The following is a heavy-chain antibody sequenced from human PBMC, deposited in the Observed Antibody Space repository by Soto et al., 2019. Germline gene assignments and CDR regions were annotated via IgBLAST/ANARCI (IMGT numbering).Heavy chain of an antibody. CDR2: INPSGGST. CDR3: AMAPVLRYFDWSLGY. Sequence: GASVKVSCKASGYTFTSYYMHCVRQAPGQGLEWMGIINPSGGSTSYAQKFQGRVTMTRDTSTSTVYMELSSLRSEDTAVYYCAMAPVLRYFDWSLGYWGQGTPVTV. D-gene: IGHD3-9*01. V-gene: IGHV1-46*03. J-gene: IGHJ4*02. CDR1: GYTFTSYY.